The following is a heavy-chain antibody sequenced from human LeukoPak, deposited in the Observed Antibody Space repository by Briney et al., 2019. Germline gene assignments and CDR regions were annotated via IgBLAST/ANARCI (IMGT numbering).Heavy chain of an antibody. Sequence: ASVKVSCKASGYTFTSYYMHWVRQAPGQGLEWMGWISAYNGNTNYAQKLQGRVTMTTDTSTSTAYMELGSLRSDDTAVYYCARDTCISCFSPDAFDIWGQGTMVTVSS. CDR3: ARDTCISCFSPDAFDI. J-gene: IGHJ3*02. V-gene: IGHV1-18*04. CDR2: ISAYNGNT. D-gene: IGHD2-2*01. CDR1: GYTFTSYY.